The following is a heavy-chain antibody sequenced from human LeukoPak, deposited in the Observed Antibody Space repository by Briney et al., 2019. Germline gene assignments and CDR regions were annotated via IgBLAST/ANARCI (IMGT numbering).Heavy chain of an antibody. V-gene: IGHV3-53*01. CDR3: ATCSYYYDSSGYYYYYYMDV. J-gene: IGHJ6*03. Sequence: GGSLRLSCAASGFTVSSNYMSWVRQAPGKGLEWVSVIYSGGSTYYADSVKGRFTISRDNSKNTLYLQMNSLRAEDTAVYYCATCSYYYDSSGYYYYYYMDVCGKGITVTVSS. CDR2: IYSGGST. CDR1: GFTVSSNY. D-gene: IGHD3-22*01.